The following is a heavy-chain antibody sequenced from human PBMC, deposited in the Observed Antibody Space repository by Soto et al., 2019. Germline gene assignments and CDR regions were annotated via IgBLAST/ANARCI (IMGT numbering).Heavy chain of an antibody. CDR3: ARDKRKGFGMDV. V-gene: IGHV3-33*01. J-gene: IGHJ6*02. CDR1: GFTFSSYG. CDR2: IWYDGSNK. Sequence: QVQLVESGGGVVQPGRSLRLSCAASGFTFSSYGMHWVRQAPGKGLEWVAVIWYDGSNKYYADSVKGRFTISRDNSKNTLYLQMNSLRAEDTAVYCCARDKRKGFGMDVWGQGTTVTVSS.